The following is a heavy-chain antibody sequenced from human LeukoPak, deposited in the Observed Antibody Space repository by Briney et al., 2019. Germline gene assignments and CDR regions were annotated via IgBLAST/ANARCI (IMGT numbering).Heavy chain of an antibody. J-gene: IGHJ1*01. D-gene: IGHD6-19*01. Sequence: PSETLSLTCTVSGGSIRSYYWSWIRQPPGKGLEWIGYIYYSGSTNYNPSLKSRVTISVDTSKNQFSLKLSSVTAADTAVYYCARSRDSSGWYPFQHWGQGTLVTVSS. CDR2: IYYSGST. CDR1: GGSIRSYY. V-gene: IGHV4-59*01. CDR3: ARSRDSSGWYPFQH.